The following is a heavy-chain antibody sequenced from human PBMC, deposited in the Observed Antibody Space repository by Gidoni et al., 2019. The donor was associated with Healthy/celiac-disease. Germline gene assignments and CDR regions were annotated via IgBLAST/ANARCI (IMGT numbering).Heavy chain of an antibody. Sequence: QVQLQQWGAGLLKPSETLSLTCAVYGGSFSGYYWSWIRQPPGKGLEWIGEINHSGSTNYNPSLKSRVTISVDTSKNQFSLKLSSVTAADTAVYYCARRMKGSGSYPFDYWGQGTLVTVSS. V-gene: IGHV4-34*01. CDR1: GGSFSGYY. CDR2: INHSGST. CDR3: ARRMKGSGSYPFDY. D-gene: IGHD3-10*01. J-gene: IGHJ4*02.